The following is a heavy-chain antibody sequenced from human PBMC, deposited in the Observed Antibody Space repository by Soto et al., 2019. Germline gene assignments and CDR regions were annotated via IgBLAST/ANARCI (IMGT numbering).Heavy chain of an antibody. CDR3: ARRASDFWSGYSPPLDYYYYYYMDV. CDR1: GGSISSYY. D-gene: IGHD3-3*01. J-gene: IGHJ6*03. CDR2: IYYSGST. V-gene: IGHV4-59*08. Sequence: SETLSLTCTVSGGSISSYYWSWIRQPPGKGQEWIGYIYYSGSTNYNPSLKSRVTISVDTSKNQFSLKLSSVTAADTAVYYCARRASDFWSGYSPPLDYYYYYYMDVWGKGTTVTVSS.